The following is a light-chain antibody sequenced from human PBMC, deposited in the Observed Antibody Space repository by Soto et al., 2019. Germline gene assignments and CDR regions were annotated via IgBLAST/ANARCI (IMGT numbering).Light chain of an antibody. J-gene: IGKJ4*01. CDR3: LQLSGHPLT. Sequence: DIQLTQSPSFLSASVGDRVTITCRASQGIGSFLAWYQQEPGKAPKLLIYTASTLQSGVPSRFSGSGSGTEFTLTISSLQPEDFARYYCLQLSGHPLTFGGGTKVEMK. CDR2: TAS. V-gene: IGKV1-9*01. CDR1: QGIGSF.